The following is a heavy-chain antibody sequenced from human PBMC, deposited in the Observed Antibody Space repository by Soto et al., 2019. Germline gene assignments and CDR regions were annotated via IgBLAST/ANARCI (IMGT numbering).Heavy chain of an antibody. Sequence: GSLRLSCAASGFTFSSYAMSWVRQAPGKGLEWISIIYSAGNTYYADSVKGRFTISRDNSKNTLYLQMNSLRAEDTAVYYCARDQGYVTPTFAFDPWGQGTLVTVSS. J-gene: IGHJ5*02. CDR1: GFTFSSYA. V-gene: IGHV3-66*01. CDR2: IYSAGNT. D-gene: IGHD3-16*01. CDR3: ARDQGYVTPTFAFDP.